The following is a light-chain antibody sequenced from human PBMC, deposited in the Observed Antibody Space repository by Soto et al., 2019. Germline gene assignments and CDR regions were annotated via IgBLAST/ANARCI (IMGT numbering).Light chain of an antibody. V-gene: IGKV1-39*01. CDR1: QSISTY. CDR3: QQRYSSTRT. CDR2: IAS. Sequence: DLQRTQSPSSLSASIGDRVTISCRASQSISTYLNWYQKKPGKDPKLLIYIASSLQSGVPSRFSGSGSGTDFNLTISSLQTEDFATYACQQRYSSTRTFGQGTKVDIK. J-gene: IGKJ1*01.